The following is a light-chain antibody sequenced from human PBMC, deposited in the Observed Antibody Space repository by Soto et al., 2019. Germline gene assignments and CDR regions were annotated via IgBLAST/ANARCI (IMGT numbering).Light chain of an antibody. Sequence: DIQNTPSPFTLSASVWDRVPLTCRASDNIVHWVAWYQQKPGKAPKLLIYKAANLADEVPSRFAGSGSGTDFTLTITRLQPDDFATYYCQHYNSFSRTFGQGTKVDIK. V-gene: IGKV1-5*03. CDR3: QHYNSFSRT. CDR1: DNIVHW. J-gene: IGKJ1*01. CDR2: KAA.